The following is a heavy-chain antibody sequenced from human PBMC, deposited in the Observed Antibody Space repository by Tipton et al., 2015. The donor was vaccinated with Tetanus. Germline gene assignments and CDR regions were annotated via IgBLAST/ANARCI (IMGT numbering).Heavy chain of an antibody. J-gene: IGHJ4*02. CDR2: IYYSGST. CDR1: GGSISSGGYY. Sequence: GLVKPSQTLSLTCTVSGGSISSGGYYWSWIRQHPGKGLEWIGDIYYSGSTYYNPSLKSRVIISVDTSKNQFSLKLNSVTAADPAVYYCARDQARGARGWNYFGYWGQGTLVTVSS. CDR3: ARDQARGARGWNYFGY. V-gene: IGHV4-31*03. D-gene: IGHD1-26*01.